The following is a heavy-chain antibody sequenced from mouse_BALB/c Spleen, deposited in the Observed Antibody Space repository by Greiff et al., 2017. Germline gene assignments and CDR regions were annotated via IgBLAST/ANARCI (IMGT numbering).Heavy chain of an antibody. J-gene: IGHJ4*01. Sequence: EVKLVESGGGLVKPGGSLKLSCAASGFTFSSYAMSWVRQTPEKRLEWVASISSGGSTYYPDSVKGRFTISRDNARNILYLQMSSLRSEDTAMYYCARRDGYPFYAMDYWGQGTSVTVSS. CDR2: ISSGGST. V-gene: IGHV5-6-5*01. CDR1: GFTFSSYA. CDR3: ARRDGYPFYAMDY. D-gene: IGHD2-3*01.